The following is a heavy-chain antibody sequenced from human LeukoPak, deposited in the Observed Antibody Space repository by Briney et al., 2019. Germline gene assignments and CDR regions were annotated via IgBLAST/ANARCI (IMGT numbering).Heavy chain of an antibody. CDR3: ARAGYYDILTGNYKGAFDI. CDR2: ISSSGNTI. D-gene: IGHD3-9*01. V-gene: IGHV3-11*01. J-gene: IGHJ3*02. CDR1: GFTFSDYY. Sequence: GGSLRLSCAASGFTFSDYYMSWIRQAPGKGLEWVSYISSSGNTIYYADSVKGRFTISRDNAKNSLYLQMNSLRAEDTAVYYCARAGYYDILTGNYKGAFDIWGQGTMVTVSS.